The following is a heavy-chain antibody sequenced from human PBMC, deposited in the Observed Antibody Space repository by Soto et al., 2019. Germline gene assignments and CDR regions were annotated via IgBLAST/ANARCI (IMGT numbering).Heavy chain of an antibody. J-gene: IGHJ4*02. V-gene: IGHV1-69*13. D-gene: IGHD3-22*01. CDR3: ARGVHYDSSGYYYFY. Sequence: GASVKVSCKASGGTFSTYAIDWVRQAPGQGLGWMGGIITLFGTAKYAQNSQGRITITPDESTNTAYMELRSLRSQDTAVYYCARGVHYDSSGYYYFYWGQGTLVTVSS. CDR2: IITLFGTA. CDR1: GGTFSTYA.